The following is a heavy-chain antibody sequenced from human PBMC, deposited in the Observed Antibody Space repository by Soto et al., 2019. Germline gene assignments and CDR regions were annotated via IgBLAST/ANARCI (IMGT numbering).Heavy chain of an antibody. Sequence: SETLSLTCTVSGSSISSSGYYWGWIRQPPGRGLEWIGSFYYNVGTYYNPSLKSRVTISADTSANQFSMMVNSVTAADTAIYYCARLTSRHWAEYWGQETLVTFSS. CDR1: GSSISSSGYY. CDR3: ARLTSRHWAEY. V-gene: IGHV4-39*01. CDR2: FYYNVGT. D-gene: IGHD3-16*01. J-gene: IGHJ4*02.